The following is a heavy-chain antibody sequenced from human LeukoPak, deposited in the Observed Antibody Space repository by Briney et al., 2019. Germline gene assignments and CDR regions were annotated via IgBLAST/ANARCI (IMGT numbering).Heavy chain of an antibody. D-gene: IGHD4-11*01. CDR2: ISSSYSTI. Sequence: GGSLRLSCTASGFTFRSYSMNWVRQAPGKGLEWVSYISSSYSTIYYADSVKGRFTISRDNAKNSLYLQMNSLRAEDTAVYYCAKLTTSWGQGTLVTVSS. V-gene: IGHV3-48*01. CDR1: GFTFRSYS. J-gene: IGHJ4*02. CDR3: AKLTTS.